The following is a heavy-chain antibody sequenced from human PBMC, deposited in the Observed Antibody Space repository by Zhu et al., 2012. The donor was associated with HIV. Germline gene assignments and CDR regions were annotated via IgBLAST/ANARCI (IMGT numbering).Heavy chain of an antibody. D-gene: IGHD5-12*01. CDR1: DYSITFGFY. CDR3: ARPGLGYSGYDADAFDI. Sequence: QVRLQESGPGLVKPSETLSLTCAVSDYSITFGFYWGWIRQPPGKGLEWIGSINHSGSTYYNPSLRSRVTISVDTSKNQFSLTLNSATAADTAVYFCARPGLGYSGYDADAFDIVGPTGQWSPSLQ. J-gene: IGHJ3*02. V-gene: IGHV4-38-2*01. CDR2: INHSGST.